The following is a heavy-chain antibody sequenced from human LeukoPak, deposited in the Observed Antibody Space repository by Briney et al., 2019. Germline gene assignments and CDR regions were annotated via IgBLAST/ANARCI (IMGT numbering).Heavy chain of an antibody. Sequence: SETLSLTCTVSGGSISSYYWSWVRQPPGKGLEWIGYIYYSGSTNYSPSLKSRVTISVDTSKNQFSLKLSSVIAADTAVYYCARTWYFDLWGRGTLVTVSS. J-gene: IGHJ2*01. CDR1: GGSISSYY. CDR2: IYYSGST. V-gene: IGHV4-59*01. CDR3: ARTWYFDL.